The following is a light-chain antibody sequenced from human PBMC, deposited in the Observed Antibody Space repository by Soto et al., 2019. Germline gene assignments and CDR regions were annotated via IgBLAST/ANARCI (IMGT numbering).Light chain of an antibody. J-gene: IGKJ2*01. Sequence: EIVMTQSPASLSVSPGDGATLSCRASQTVASNLAWYQQKPGQGPRLLIHGASTRAAGGQARFSGSGSGTDFTLTISSLQSEDFAVYYCQQYHNWPPQYTFGQGTKLQIK. CDR1: QTVASN. CDR2: GAS. CDR3: QQYHNWPPQYT. V-gene: IGKV3-15*01.